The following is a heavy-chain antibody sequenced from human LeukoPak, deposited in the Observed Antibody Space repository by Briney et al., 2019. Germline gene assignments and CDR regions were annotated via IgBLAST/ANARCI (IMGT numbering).Heavy chain of an antibody. V-gene: IGHV3-30*02. J-gene: IGHJ6*03. CDR2: IRYDGSNK. CDR3: AKDLHDFWSGYYEPHYMDV. D-gene: IGHD3-3*01. Sequence: PGGSLRLSCAASGVTFSSDGMHWVRQAPGKGGEWVAFIRYDGSNKYYADSVKGRFTISRDNSKNTLYLQMNSLRAEDTAVYYCAKDLHDFWSGYYEPHYMDVWGKGTTVTVSS. CDR1: GVTFSSDG.